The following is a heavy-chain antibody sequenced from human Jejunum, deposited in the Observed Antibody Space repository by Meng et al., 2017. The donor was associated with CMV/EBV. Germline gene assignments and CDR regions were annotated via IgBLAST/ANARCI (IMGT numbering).Heavy chain of an antibody. Sequence: QAQLGKAGAGVKKPGASVKVSCKASGYSFTTYAMHWVRQAPGQRLEWMGWINAGNGNTKYSEKFQSRVTITRDTAASTAYMELSSLRSEDTAVYYCARTGCSSSSCYDYWGQGTLVTVSS. J-gene: IGHJ4*02. D-gene: IGHD2-2*01. V-gene: IGHV1-3*01. CDR2: INAGNGNT. CDR1: GYSFTTYA. CDR3: ARTGCSSSSCYDY.